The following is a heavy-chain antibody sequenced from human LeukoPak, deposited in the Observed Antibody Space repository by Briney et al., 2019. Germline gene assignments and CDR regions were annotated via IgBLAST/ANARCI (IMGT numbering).Heavy chain of an antibody. D-gene: IGHD3-3*01. Sequence: GGSLTLACVRSGSRFSASYMSWIRPARGKGMEWVSYITNDSADTTYVYSVRGPYHISRHNAKTPMYLQMSGLSAQHTAIYYGARRDLVSGAVRAFDIWGEGKMWTVSS. V-gene: IGHV3-11*06. CDR2: ITNDSADT. CDR3: ARRDLVSGAVRAFDI. CDR1: GSRFSASY. J-gene: IGHJ3*02.